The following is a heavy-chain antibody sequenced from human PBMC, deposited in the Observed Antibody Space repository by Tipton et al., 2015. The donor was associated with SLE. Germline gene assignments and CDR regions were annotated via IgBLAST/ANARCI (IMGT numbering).Heavy chain of an antibody. Sequence: TLSLTCTFSGGSISSYYWSWIRQSPGKGMEWIGYVYHTGNTNYNPSLKSRVTMSVDTSKNQISLKLSSVTAADTAVYYCARDQTGLFDYWGQGTLVTVSS. CDR3: ARDQTGLFDY. CDR2: VYHTGNT. V-gene: IGHV4-59*12. CDR1: GGSISSYY. D-gene: IGHD1-1*01. J-gene: IGHJ4*02.